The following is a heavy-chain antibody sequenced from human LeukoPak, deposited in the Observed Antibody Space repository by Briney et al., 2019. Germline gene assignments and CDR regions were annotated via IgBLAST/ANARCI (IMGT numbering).Heavy chain of an antibody. D-gene: IGHD3-10*01. Sequence: SETLSLTCAVSGGSVNSDNYYWNWIRQPPGRGLEWIGYIYYGGSTNYNPSLKSRVTISIDTSKNQFSLKVSSVTAADTAVYFCASGPRNYYDSGSYHYWGQGTLSPSPQ. J-gene: IGHJ4*02. CDR2: IYYGGST. V-gene: IGHV4-61*01. CDR1: GGSVNSDNYY. CDR3: ASGPRNYYDSGSYHY.